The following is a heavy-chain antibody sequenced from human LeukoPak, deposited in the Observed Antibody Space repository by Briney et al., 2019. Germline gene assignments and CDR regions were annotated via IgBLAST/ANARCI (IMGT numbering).Heavy chain of an antibody. J-gene: IGHJ4*02. CDR1: GFTFGSYG. CDR2: IRYDGSNK. CDR3: AKQGPLGPDWYDY. Sequence: PGGSLRLSCAASGFTFGSYGMHWVRQAPGKGLEWVAFIRYDGSNKYYADSVKGRFTISRDNSKNTLYLQMNSLRAEDTAVDYCAKQGPLGPDWYDYWGQGTLVTVSS. V-gene: IGHV3-30*02. D-gene: IGHD2-15*01.